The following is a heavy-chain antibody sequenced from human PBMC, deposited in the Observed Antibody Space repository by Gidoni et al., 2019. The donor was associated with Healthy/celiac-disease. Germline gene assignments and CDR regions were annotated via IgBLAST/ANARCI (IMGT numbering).Heavy chain of an antibody. Sequence: QVQLVESGGGVVQPGRSLRLSCAASGFTFSSYAMHWVRQAPGKGLEWVAVISYDGSNKYYADSVKGRFTISRDNSKNTLYLQMNSLRAEDTAVYYCARAVLRYSRWVGMDVWGQGTTVTVSS. D-gene: IGHD3-9*01. V-gene: IGHV3-30-3*01. CDR1: GFTFSSYA. J-gene: IGHJ6*02. CDR2: ISYDGSNK. CDR3: ARAVLRYSRWVGMDV.